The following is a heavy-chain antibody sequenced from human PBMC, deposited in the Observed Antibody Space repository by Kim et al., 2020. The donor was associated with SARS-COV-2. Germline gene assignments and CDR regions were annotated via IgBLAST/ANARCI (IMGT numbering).Heavy chain of an antibody. CDR1: GGSFSGYY. Sequence: SETLSLTCAVYGGSFSGYYWSWIRQPPGKGLEWIGEINHSGSTNYNPSLKSRVTISVDTSKNQFSLKLSSVTAADTAVYYCASSLAYCGGDCYTEGYYGMDVWGQGTTVTVSS. V-gene: IGHV4-34*01. CDR3: ASSLAYCGGDCYTEGYYGMDV. CDR2: INHSGST. J-gene: IGHJ6*02. D-gene: IGHD2-21*02.